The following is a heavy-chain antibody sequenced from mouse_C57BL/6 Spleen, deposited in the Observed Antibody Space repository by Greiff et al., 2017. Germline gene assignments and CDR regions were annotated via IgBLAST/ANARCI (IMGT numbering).Heavy chain of an antibody. Sequence: EVHLVESGEGLVKPGGSLKLSCAASGFTFSSYAMSWVRQTPEKRLEWVAYISSGGDYIYYADTVKGRFTISRDNARNTLYLQISSLKSEDTAMYYCTRDQDNYYGSRGNWFAYWGQGTLVTVSA. CDR1: GFTFSSYA. V-gene: IGHV5-9-1*02. J-gene: IGHJ3*01. CDR2: ISSGGDYI. CDR3: TRDQDNYYGSRGNWFAY. D-gene: IGHD1-1*01.